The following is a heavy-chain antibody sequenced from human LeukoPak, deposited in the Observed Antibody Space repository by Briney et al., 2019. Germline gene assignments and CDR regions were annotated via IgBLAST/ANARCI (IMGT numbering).Heavy chain of an antibody. CDR2: ISSSGRTI. Sequence: GGALRLSCAACGFTFSRYEMKWVRQAPGKGVEGVSYISSSGRTIYYADSVKGRFTISRDNSKNTLYLQMTSLSAEDTAVYYCAKGGGWEVQYSYYYIDVWGKGTPVTISS. CDR1: GFTFSRYE. J-gene: IGHJ6*03. D-gene: IGHD1-26*01. V-gene: IGHV3-48*03. CDR3: AKGGGWEVQYSYYYIDV.